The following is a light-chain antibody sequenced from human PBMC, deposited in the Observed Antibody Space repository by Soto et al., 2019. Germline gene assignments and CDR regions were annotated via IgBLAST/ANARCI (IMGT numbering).Light chain of an antibody. J-gene: IGLJ1*01. CDR3: CSYAGSNNYV. V-gene: IGLV2-23*01. CDR1: SSDVGSYNL. CDR2: EDR. Sequence: QSALTQPASVSGSPGQSITISCTGTSSDVGSYNLVSWYQQYPGKAPKVMIYEDRRRPSGVSNRFSGSKSGNTASLTISGLQAEDEADYYCCSYAGSNNYVFGTGTKLTVL.